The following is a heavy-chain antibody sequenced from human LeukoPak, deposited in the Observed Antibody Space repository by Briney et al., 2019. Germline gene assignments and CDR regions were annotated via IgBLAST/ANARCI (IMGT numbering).Heavy chain of an antibody. D-gene: IGHD2-2*02. J-gene: IGHJ6*02. Sequence: PGGSLRLSCAASGFTFSSYSMNWVRQAPGKGLEWVSSISSSSSYIYYADSVKGRFTISRDNAKKSLYLQMNSLRAEDTAVYYCAREGGVVVPAAIKYYYYYYGMDVWGQGTTVTVSS. CDR1: GFTFSSYS. CDR3: AREGGVVVPAAIKYYYYYYGMDV. V-gene: IGHV3-21*01. CDR2: ISSSSSYI.